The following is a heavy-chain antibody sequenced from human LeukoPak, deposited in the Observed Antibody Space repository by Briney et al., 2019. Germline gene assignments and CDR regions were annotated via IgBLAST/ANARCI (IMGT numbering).Heavy chain of an antibody. CDR1: GFTFSSYA. CDR2: ISGSGGST. J-gene: IGHJ4*02. D-gene: IGHD1-26*01. CDR3: ATGSYYLFFFDY. Sequence: GGSLRLSCAASGFTFSSYAMSWVRQAPGKGLEWVSAISGSGGSTYYADSVKGRFTISRDNSKNTLYLQMNSLRAEDTAVYYCATGSYYLFFFDYWGQGTLVTVFS. V-gene: IGHV3-23*01.